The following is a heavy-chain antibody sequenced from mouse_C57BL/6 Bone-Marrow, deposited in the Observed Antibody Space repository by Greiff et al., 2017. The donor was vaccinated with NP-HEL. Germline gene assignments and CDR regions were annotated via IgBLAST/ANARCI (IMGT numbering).Heavy chain of an antibody. V-gene: IGHV5-6*02. CDR2: ISSGGSYT. Sequence: EVKLEESGGDLVKPGGSLKLSCAASGFTFSSYGMSWVRQTPDKRLEWVATISSGGSYTYYPDSVKGRSTISRDKAKNTLYLQMSSLKSEDAAMYCCARHYNSNYFGYWGQGTTLTVSS. CDR3: ARHYNSNYFGY. CDR1: GFTFSSYG. J-gene: IGHJ2*01. D-gene: IGHD2-5*01.